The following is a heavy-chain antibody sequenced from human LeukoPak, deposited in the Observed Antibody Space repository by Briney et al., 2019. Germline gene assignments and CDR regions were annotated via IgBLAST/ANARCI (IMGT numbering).Heavy chain of an antibody. J-gene: IGHJ6*03. D-gene: IGHD3-3*01. CDR1: GFSFSTYG. V-gene: IGHV3-23*01. CDR2: ISGSGGST. Sequence: GGSLRLSCAASGFSFSTYGMSWVRQAPGKGLEGVSAISGSGGSTYYADSVKGRFTISRDNSKNTLYLQMNSLRAEDTAVYYCAKYRGDFWSGHYYYHMDVWGKGTTVTVSS. CDR3: AKYRGDFWSGHYYYHMDV.